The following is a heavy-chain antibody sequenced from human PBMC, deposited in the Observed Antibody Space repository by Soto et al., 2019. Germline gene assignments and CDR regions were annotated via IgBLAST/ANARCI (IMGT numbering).Heavy chain of an antibody. Sequence: GESLKISCAASGFTFSSYGMHWVRQAPGKGLEWVALISYDGSKKNYADSVKGRFTISGDNSENTLYLQMNSLRAEDTAVYYCAKEGYSYGYGAFDIWGQGTMVTVSS. CDR3: AKEGYSYGYGAFDI. V-gene: IGHV3-30*18. D-gene: IGHD5-18*01. CDR2: ISYDGSKK. J-gene: IGHJ3*02. CDR1: GFTFSSYG.